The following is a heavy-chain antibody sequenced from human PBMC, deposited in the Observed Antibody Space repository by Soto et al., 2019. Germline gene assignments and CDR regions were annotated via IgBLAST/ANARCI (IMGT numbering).Heavy chain of an antibody. V-gene: IGHV4-34*01. Sequence: SETLSLTCAVYGGSFSGYYWSWIRQPPGKGLEWIGEINHSGSTNYNPSLKSRVTISVDTSKNQFSLKLSSVTAADTAVYYCARAYVWGSYRPYFDYWGQGTLVTVSS. J-gene: IGHJ4*02. CDR2: INHSGST. CDR3: ARAYVWGSYRPYFDY. CDR1: GGSFSGYY. D-gene: IGHD3-16*02.